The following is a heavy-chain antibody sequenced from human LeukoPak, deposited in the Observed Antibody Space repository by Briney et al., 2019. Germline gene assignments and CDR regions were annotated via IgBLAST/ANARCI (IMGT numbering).Heavy chain of an antibody. CDR3: AKTSRRDSAYDSPFDY. V-gene: IGHV3-23*01. CDR2: VRGSGTDT. CDR1: GFTFSTYA. Sequence: GGSLRLSCAASGFTFSTYAMTWVRQAPGKGLEWVSAVRGSGTDTYYADSVKGRFTISRDNSKNTLYLQMNSLRAEDMAIYYCAKTSRRDSAYDSPFDYWGQGTLVTVSS. J-gene: IGHJ4*02. D-gene: IGHD5-12*01.